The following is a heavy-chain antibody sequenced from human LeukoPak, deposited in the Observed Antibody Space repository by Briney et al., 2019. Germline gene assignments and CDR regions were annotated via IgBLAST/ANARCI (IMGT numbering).Heavy chain of an antibody. D-gene: IGHD4-17*01. CDR1: GFTFSDYS. CDR2: ITGISDI. CDR3: AKDHGDHWAIAALDY. Sequence: KSGGSLRLSCTASGFTFSDYSVNWVRQAPGKGLEWVSCITGISDIYYADSVKGRFTISRDNSKNTLYLQMNSLRAEDTAVYYCAKDHGDHWAIAALDYWGQGTLVTVSS. V-gene: IGHV3-69-1*01. J-gene: IGHJ4*02.